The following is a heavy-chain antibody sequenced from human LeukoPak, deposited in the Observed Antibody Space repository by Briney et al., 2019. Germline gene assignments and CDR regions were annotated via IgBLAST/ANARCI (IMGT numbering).Heavy chain of an antibody. CDR3: AKDMTENYYDSSGYSSST. J-gene: IGHJ5*02. Sequence: PGGSLRLSCAASGFTFDDYAMHWARQAPGKGLEWVSLISGDGGSTYYADSVKGRFTISRDNSKNSLYLQINSLRTEDTALYYCAKDMTENYYDSSGYSSSTWGQGTLVTVSS. CDR1: GFTFDDYA. CDR2: ISGDGGST. D-gene: IGHD3-22*01. V-gene: IGHV3-43*02.